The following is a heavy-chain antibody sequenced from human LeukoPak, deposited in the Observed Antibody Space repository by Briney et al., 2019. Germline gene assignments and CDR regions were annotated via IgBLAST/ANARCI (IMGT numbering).Heavy chain of an antibody. Sequence: IPSETLSLTCAVYGGSFSGYYWSWIRQPPGKGLEWIGEINHSGSTNYNPSLKSRVTISVDTSKNQFSLKLSSVTAADTAVYYCARGGGWRSHYYFDYWGQGTLVTVSS. CDR1: GGSFSGYY. J-gene: IGHJ4*02. CDR2: INHSGST. CDR3: ARGGGWRSHYYFDY. D-gene: IGHD6-19*01. V-gene: IGHV4-34*01.